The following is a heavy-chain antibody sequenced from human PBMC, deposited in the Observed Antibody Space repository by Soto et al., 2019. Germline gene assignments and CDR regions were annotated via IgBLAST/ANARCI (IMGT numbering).Heavy chain of an antibody. J-gene: IGHJ4*02. CDR3: ARDKGYSSSWYEPFDY. CDR1: GGTFSSYA. Sequence: ASVKVSCKASGGTFSSYAISWVRQAPGQGLEWMGGIIPIFGTANYAQKFQGRVTITADKSTSTAYMELSSLRSEDTAVYYCARDKGYSSSWYEPFDYWGQGTLVTGSS. V-gene: IGHV1-69*06. D-gene: IGHD6-13*01. CDR2: IIPIFGTA.